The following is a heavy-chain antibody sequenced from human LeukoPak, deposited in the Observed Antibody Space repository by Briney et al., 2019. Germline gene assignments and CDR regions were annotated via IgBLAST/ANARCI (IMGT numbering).Heavy chain of an antibody. J-gene: IGHJ4*02. CDR1: GGSISSSSYY. CDR3: ARLGAGTTDY. V-gene: IGHV4-39*01. Sequence: PSETLSLTCTVSGGSISSSSYYWGWIRQPPGKGLEWIGSIYYSGSTYYNPSLKSRVTISVDTSKNQLSLKLSSVTAADTAVYYCARLGAGTTDYWGQGTLVTVSS. CDR2: IYYSGST. D-gene: IGHD1-1*01.